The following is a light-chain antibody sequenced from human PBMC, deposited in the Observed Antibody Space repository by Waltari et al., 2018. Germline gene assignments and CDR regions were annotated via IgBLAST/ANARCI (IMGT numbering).Light chain of an antibody. V-gene: IGKV4-1*01. CDR1: QTVLYSSNNNNY. CDR2: WAS. CDR3: QQYYITPPT. Sequence: DIVMTQSPDSLAVSLGESATINCKSSQTVLYSSNNNNYLAWYQQKPGQPPKLLIYWASTRESGVPDRFSGSGSGTDFTLTISSLQAEDVAVYYCQQYYITPPTFGQGTKVEIK. J-gene: IGKJ1*01.